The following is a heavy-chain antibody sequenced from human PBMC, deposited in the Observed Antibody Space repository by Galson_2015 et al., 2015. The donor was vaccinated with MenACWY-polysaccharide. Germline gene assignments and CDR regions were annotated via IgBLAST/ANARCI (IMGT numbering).Heavy chain of an antibody. CDR1: GFTFSSYW. Sequence: SLRLSCAVSGFTFSSYWMHWVRQVLGKGLVWVSRINSAASRADYADSVKGRFTISRDNAKNTLYLQMNSLRGEDTALYYCAKSGGDYGTELIEYWGQGTLVTVSS. J-gene: IGHJ4*02. CDR3: AKSGGDYGTELIEY. CDR2: INSAASRA. V-gene: IGHV3-74*01. D-gene: IGHD4-17*01.